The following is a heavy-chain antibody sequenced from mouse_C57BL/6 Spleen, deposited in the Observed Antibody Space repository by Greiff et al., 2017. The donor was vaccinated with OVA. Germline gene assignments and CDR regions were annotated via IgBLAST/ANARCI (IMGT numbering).Heavy chain of an antibody. CDR3: ARPLITTVVATDY. CDR1: GYTFTSYG. V-gene: IGHV1-81*01. Sequence: QVQLKESGAELARPGASVKLSCKASGYTFTSYGISWVKQRTGQGLEWIGEIYPRSGNTYYNEKFKGKATLTADKSSSTAYMELRSLTSEDSAVYVCARPLITTVVATDYWGQGTTLTVSS. J-gene: IGHJ2*01. CDR2: IYPRSGNT. D-gene: IGHD1-1*01.